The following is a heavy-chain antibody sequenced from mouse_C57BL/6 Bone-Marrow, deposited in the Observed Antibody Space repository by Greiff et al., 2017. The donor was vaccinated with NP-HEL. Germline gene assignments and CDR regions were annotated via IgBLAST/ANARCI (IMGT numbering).Heavy chain of an antibody. CDR3: ARDGSSPAWFAY. Sequence: QVQLQQSGAELARPGASVKLSCKASGYTFISYGISWVKQRTGQGLEWIGEIYPRSGNTYYNEKFKGKATLTADKSSSTAYMELRSLTSEDSAVYFCARDGSSPAWFAYWGQGTLVTVSA. CDR2: IYPRSGNT. V-gene: IGHV1-81*01. D-gene: IGHD1-1*01. CDR1: GYTFISYG. J-gene: IGHJ3*01.